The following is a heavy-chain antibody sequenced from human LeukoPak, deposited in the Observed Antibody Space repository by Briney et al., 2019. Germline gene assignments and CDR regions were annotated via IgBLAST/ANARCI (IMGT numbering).Heavy chain of an antibody. Sequence: SGGSLRLSCEASGFKFSDAWMNWVRQAPGEGLEWVGRMKSKGAGGTTDYAAPVKGRFTISRDDSKNTLFLQMSSLQAEDTAVYYCAWDGTIYYDMAVWGQGTTVTVS. CDR2: MKSKGAGGTT. J-gene: IGHJ6*02. V-gene: IGHV3-15*01. CDR3: AWDGTIYYDMAV. CDR1: GFKFSDAW. D-gene: IGHD1-26*01.